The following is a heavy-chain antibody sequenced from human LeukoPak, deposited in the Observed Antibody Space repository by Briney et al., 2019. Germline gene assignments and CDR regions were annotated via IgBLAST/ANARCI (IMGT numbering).Heavy chain of an antibody. CDR3: SKKGQNGEYGKPD. CDR1: GFTFSTYD. Sequence: GGSLRLSFAASGFTFSTYDMYWVRQAPGKGLECVASISRNSGASTYYAASVKGRFTISRDNSRSTLYLQLNSLRADDTAVYYSSKKGQNGEYGKPDWGQGTLVTVSS. D-gene: IGHD4-17*01. J-gene: IGHJ4*02. V-gene: IGHV3-23*01. CDR2: ISRNSGAST.